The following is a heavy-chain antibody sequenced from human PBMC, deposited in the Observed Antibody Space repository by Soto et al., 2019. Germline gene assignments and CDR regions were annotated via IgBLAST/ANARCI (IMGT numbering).Heavy chain of an antibody. V-gene: IGHV4-34*01. J-gene: IGHJ4*02. CDR2: INHSGST. D-gene: IGHD2-15*01. Sequence: NPSETLSLTCAVFGGSFSCFNWTWIRQPPGKGLEWIGEINHSGSTNYNPSLKSRVTISVDTSKNQFSLKLSSVTASDTAGYYCAREAYYCSGGNCYSLADYWGQGTLVTVSS. CDR3: AREAYYCSGGNCYSLADY. CDR1: GGSFSCFN.